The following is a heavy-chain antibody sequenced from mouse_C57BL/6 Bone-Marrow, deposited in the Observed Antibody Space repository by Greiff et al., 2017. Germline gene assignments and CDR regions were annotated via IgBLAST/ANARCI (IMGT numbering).Heavy chain of an antibody. CDR1: GYTFTDYY. CDR3: ARGLLLDY. V-gene: IGHV1-26*01. Sequence: EVQLQQSGPELVKPGASVKISCKASGYTFTDYYMNWVKQSHGKSLEWIGDINPNNGGTSYNQKFTGKATLTVDKSSSTAYMELRSLTSEDSAVYYCARGLLLDYWGQGTTLTVSS. D-gene: IGHD2-3*01. J-gene: IGHJ2*01. CDR2: INPNNGGT.